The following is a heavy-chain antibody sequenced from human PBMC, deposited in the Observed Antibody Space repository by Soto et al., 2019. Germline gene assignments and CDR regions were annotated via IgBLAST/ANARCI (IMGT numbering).Heavy chain of an antibody. D-gene: IGHD2-2*01. V-gene: IGHV3-30-3*01. CDR3: ARVSGYQRASPIHY. Sequence: QVQLVESGGGVVQPGRSLRLSCAASGFTFSSYAMHWVRQAPGKGLEWVAVISYDGSNKYYADSVKGRFTISRDNSKNTLYLQMNSLRAEDTAVYYCARVSGYQRASPIHYWGQGTMVTVSS. CDR1: GFTFSSYA. CDR2: ISYDGSNK. J-gene: IGHJ4*02.